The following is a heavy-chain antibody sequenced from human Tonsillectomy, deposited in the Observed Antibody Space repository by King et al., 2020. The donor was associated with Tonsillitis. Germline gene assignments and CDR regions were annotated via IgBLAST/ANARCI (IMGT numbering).Heavy chain of an antibody. V-gene: IGHV4-34*01. CDR2: INHSGST. CDR1: GGSFSGYY. Sequence: VQLQQWGAGLLKPSETLSLTCAVYGGSFSGYYWSWIRQPPGKGLEWIGEINHSGSTNYNPSLKSRVTISVDTSKNQFSLKLSSVTAADTAVYYCARERAGTGRYYYYYGMDVWGQGTTVTVSS. CDR3: ARERAGTGRYYYYYGMDV. D-gene: IGHD1-1*01. J-gene: IGHJ6*02.